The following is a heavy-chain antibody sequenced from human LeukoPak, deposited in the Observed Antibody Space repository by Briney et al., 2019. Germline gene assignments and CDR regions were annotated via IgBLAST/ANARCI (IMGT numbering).Heavy chain of an antibody. V-gene: IGHV3-30*18. D-gene: IGHD5-24*01. Sequence: GGSLRLSCAASGFSFSFYGMHWVRQAPGKGLEWVSVMSYDGSNKYSADPVKGRFIISRDNSENTLYLQMNSLRVGDTALYYCVKDRGDGYKWQNSSGFDSWGQGTLVTVSS. CDR3: VKDRGDGYKWQNSSGFDS. J-gene: IGHJ4*02. CDR1: GFSFSFYG. CDR2: MSYDGSNK.